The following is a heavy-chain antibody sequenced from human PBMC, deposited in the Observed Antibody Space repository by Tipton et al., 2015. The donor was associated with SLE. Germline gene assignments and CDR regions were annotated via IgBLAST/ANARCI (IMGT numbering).Heavy chain of an antibody. V-gene: IGHV4-39*07. CDR1: GGSISSSSYY. Sequence: TLSLTCTVSGGSISSSSYYWGWIRQPPGKGLEWIGEINPSGSANYNPSLKSRVTISVDTSKNQFSLKLSSVTAADTAVYYCARGGGVVVPAAISPAVADYWGQGTLVTVSS. CDR3: ARGGGVVVPAAISPAVADY. J-gene: IGHJ4*02. CDR2: INPSGSA. D-gene: IGHD2-2*02.